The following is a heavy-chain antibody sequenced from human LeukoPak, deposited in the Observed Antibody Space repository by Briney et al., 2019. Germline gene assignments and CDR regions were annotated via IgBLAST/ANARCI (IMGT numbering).Heavy chain of an antibody. CDR1: GFTFSSYA. J-gene: IGHJ4*02. CDR3: GRDLIGTAASWDC. D-gene: IGHD1/OR15-1a*01. V-gene: IGHV3-53*01. Sequence: PGGSLRLSCAASGFTFSSYAMSWVRQAPGKGLEWVSVISSGGSTYYADSVTGRFTIFRDNSKNTLYLQMNSLRVEDTAVYYCGRDLIGTAASWDCWGQGTLVTVSS. CDR2: ISSGGST.